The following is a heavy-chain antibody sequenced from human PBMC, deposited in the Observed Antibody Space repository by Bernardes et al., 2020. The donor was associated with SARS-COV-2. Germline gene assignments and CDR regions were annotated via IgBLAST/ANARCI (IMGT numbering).Heavy chain of an antibody. CDR3: ARGMSITIFGVVISTAGYGMDV. Sequence: SETLSLTCAVYGGSFSGYYWSWIRQPPGKGLEWIGEINHSGSTNYNPSPKSRVTISVDTSKNQFSLKLSSVTAADTAVYYCARGMSITIFGVVISTAGYGMDVWGKGTTVTVSS. CDR1: GGSFSGYY. CDR2: INHSGST. J-gene: IGHJ6*04. D-gene: IGHD3-3*01. V-gene: IGHV4-34*01.